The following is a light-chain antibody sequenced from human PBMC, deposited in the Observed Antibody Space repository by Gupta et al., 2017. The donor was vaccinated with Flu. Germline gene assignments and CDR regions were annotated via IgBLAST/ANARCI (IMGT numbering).Light chain of an antibody. V-gene: IGLV3-9*01. CDR3: PEWDSIIASV. J-gene: IGLJ3*02. Sequence: SYELTQPFSVSVALGQTAAITCGGNSFGSKNVHWYQQKPGQAPVLVIYRNSNRPSGTPGRFAGTKAGTTAITTTSGAQAGDDAYYYCPEWDSIIASVFGGGTKLTVL. CDR2: RNS. CDR1: SFGSKN.